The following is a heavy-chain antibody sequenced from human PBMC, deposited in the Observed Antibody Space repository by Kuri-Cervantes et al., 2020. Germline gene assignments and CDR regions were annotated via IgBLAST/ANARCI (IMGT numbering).Heavy chain of an antibody. CDR1: GGSISSSSYY. V-gene: IGHV4-39*07. D-gene: IGHD3-10*01. J-gene: IGHJ4*02. CDR3: ARAERMVRGVTNVDY. Sequence: SETLSLTCTVSGGSISSSSYYWGWIRQPPGKGLEWIGSIYYSGSTYYNPSLKSRVTISVDTSKNQFSLKLSSVTAADTAVYYCARAERMVRGVTNVDYWGQGTLVTVSS. CDR2: IYYSGST.